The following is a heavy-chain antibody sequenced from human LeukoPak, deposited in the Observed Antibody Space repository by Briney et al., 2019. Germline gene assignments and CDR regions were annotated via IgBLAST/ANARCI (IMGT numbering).Heavy chain of an antibody. CDR3: AKDGRCTNGVCSNNWFDP. CDR1: GFTFSSYA. CDR2: ISGSGGST. D-gene: IGHD2-8*01. V-gene: IGHV3-23*01. Sequence: GGSLRLSCAASGFTFSSYAMSWVRQAPGKGLEWVSAISGSGGSTYYADSVKGRFTISRDNSKNTLYLKMNSLRAEDTAVYYCAKDGRCTNGVCSNNWFDPWGQGTLVTVSS. J-gene: IGHJ5*02.